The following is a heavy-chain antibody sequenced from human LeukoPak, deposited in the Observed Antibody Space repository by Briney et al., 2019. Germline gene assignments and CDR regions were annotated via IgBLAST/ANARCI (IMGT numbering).Heavy chain of an antibody. CDR2: ISAGGGST. Sequence: GGSLRLSCAASGFTFSTYAMTWVRQAPGKGLEWVSAISAGGGSTYYADSVKGRFAISRDNSKNTPFLQMNSLRAEDTAVYYCAKDYVGVASIDYWGQGTLVTVSS. CDR1: GFTFSTYA. D-gene: IGHD1-26*01. J-gene: IGHJ4*02. V-gene: IGHV3-23*01. CDR3: AKDYVGVASIDY.